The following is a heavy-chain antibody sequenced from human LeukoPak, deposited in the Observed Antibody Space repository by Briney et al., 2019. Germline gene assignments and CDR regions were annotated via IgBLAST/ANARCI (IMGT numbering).Heavy chain of an antibody. CDR1: GFTVSNNY. J-gene: IGHJ4*02. CDR3: ARGGVTLIVPIL. Sequence: GGSLRLSCAASGFTVSNNYMSWVRQAPGKGLEWVSVIYSGGTTYYADSVKGRFTISRDNSKNTLYLQMNNLRVEDTAVYYCARGGVTLIVPILWGQGTLVTVSS. V-gene: IGHV3-53*01. D-gene: IGHD3-22*01. CDR2: IYSGGTT.